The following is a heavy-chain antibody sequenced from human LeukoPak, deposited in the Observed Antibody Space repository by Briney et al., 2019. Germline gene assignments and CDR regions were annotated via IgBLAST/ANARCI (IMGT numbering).Heavy chain of an antibody. CDR3: ARSWGYSTSESVFDQ. V-gene: IGHV4-59*01. CDR1: GGSINNYY. Sequence: ASETLSLTCTVSGGSINNYYWNWIRQPPGKGLEWVGYIYYSGSTNYNPSAKSRVSMSVDTSRNQFSLNLRSVTAADTAVYYCARSWGYSTSESVFDQWGQGTPVTVSS. J-gene: IGHJ4*02. D-gene: IGHD6-13*01. CDR2: IYYSGST.